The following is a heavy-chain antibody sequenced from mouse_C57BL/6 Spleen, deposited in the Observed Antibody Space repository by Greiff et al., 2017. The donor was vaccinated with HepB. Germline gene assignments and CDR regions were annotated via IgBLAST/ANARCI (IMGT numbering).Heavy chain of an antibody. CDR3: TRPFYYGSKGFAY. V-gene: IGHV6-6*01. CDR2: IRNKANHHAT. Sequence: EVKVEESGGGLVQPGGSMKLSCAASGFTFSDAWMDWVRQSPEKGLEWVAEIRNKANHHATYYAESVKGRFTISRDDSKSSVYLQMNSLRAEDTGIYYCTRPFYYGSKGFAYWGQGTRVTVSA. J-gene: IGHJ3*01. CDR1: GFTFSDAW. D-gene: IGHD1-1*01.